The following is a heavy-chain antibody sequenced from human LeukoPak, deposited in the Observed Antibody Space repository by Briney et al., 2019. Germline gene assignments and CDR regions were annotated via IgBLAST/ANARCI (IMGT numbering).Heavy chain of an antibody. CDR2: ISAYNGNT. CDR3: ARGNCSGGSCYPSTEYFQH. Sequence: GASVKVSCKASGYTFTSYGISWVRQAPGQGLEWMGWISAYNGNTNYAQKLQGRVTMTTDTSTSTAYMELRSLRSDDTAVYYCARGNCSGGSCYPSTEYFQHWGQGTLATVSS. CDR1: GYTFTSYG. D-gene: IGHD2-15*01. J-gene: IGHJ1*01. V-gene: IGHV1-18*01.